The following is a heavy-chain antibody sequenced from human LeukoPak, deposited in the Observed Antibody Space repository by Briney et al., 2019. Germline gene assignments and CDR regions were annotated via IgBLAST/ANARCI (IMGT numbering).Heavy chain of an antibody. CDR2: ISYDGSNK. Sequence: GGSLRLSCAASGFTFSSYAMHWVRQAPGKGLEWVAVISYDGSNKYYADSVKGRFTTSRDNSKNTLYLQMNSLRAEDTAVYYCARDEGGSGWYYYYGMDVWGQGTTVTVSS. CDR1: GFTFSSYA. CDR3: ARDEGGSGWYYYYGMDV. D-gene: IGHD6-19*01. V-gene: IGHV3-30*04. J-gene: IGHJ6*02.